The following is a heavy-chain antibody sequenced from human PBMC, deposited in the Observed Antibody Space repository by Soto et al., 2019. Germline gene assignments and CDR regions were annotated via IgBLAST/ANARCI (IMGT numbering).Heavy chain of an antibody. CDR2: ISYDGSNK. CDR1: GFTFSSYG. Sequence: QVQLVESGGGVVQPGRSLRLSCAASGFTFSSYGMHWVRQAPGKGLEWVAVISYDGSNKYYADSVKGRFTITRDNSKNTLYLQMNSLRAEDTAVYYCAKDSTGSCLAGYFDLWGRGTLVTVSS. V-gene: IGHV3-30*18. D-gene: IGHD2-2*01. CDR3: AKDSTGSCLAGYFDL. J-gene: IGHJ2*01.